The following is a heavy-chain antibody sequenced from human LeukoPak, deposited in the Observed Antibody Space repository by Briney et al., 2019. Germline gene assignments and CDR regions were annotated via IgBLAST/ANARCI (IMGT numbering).Heavy chain of an antibody. Sequence: KPSETLSLTCTVSGGSISNYHWSWIRQPAEKGLEWIGRIYSSGTTNYSPSLKSRLTMSVDTSKNQFSLKLNSVTVADTAVYYCASHRGAWWGYFDYWGQGILVTVSS. CDR1: GGSISNYH. CDR2: IYSSGTT. V-gene: IGHV4-4*07. D-gene: IGHD2-8*02. J-gene: IGHJ4*02. CDR3: ASHRGAWWGYFDY.